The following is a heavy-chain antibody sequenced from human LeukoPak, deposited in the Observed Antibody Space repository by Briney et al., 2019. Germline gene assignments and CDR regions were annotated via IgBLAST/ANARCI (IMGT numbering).Heavy chain of an antibody. J-gene: IGHJ4*02. D-gene: IGHD3-22*01. CDR3: ARGKRVTMIVVVTNHHFDY. CDR2: INPSGGST. CDR1: GYTFTSYY. Sequence: ASVKVSCKASGYTFTSYYIHWVRQAPGQGLEWMGIINPSGGSTSYTQNFQGRVTMTRDMSTSTVYMELSSLRSEDTAVYYCARGKRVTMIVVVTNHHFDYWGQGTLVTVSS. V-gene: IGHV1-46*01.